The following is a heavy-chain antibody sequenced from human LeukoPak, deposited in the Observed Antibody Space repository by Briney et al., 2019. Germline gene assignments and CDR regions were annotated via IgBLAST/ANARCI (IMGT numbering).Heavy chain of an antibody. D-gene: IGHD1-26*01. CDR1: GFSFSDYY. CDR3: ARALGSPLDY. V-gene: IGHV3-11*06. CDR2: ISSSSSYT. J-gene: IGHJ4*02. Sequence: PGGSLRLSYAASGFSFSDYYMSWVRQAPGKGLEWVSYISSSSSYTSYADSVKGRFTISRDNPKNTLYLQMNSLRAEDTAVYYCARALGSPLDYWGQGTLVTVSS.